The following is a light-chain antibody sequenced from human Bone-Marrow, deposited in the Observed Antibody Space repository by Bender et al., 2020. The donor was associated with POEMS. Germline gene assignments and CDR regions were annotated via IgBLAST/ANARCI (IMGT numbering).Light chain of an antibody. CDR3: QSADSSGTYMV. Sequence: SYDLTQPPSVSVSPGQTARITCSGNAMPMQYGYWYQHKAGQAPLVVIYKNKERPSGISERFSGASSGTTVTLIVSGVQAEDEADYYCQSADSSGTYMVFGGGTKLTVL. CDR2: KNK. V-gene: IGLV3-25*03. J-gene: IGLJ2*01. CDR1: AMPMQY.